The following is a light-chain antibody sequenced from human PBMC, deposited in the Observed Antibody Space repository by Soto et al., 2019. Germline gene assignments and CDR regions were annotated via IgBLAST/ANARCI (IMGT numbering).Light chain of an antibody. Sequence: EIVLTQSPGTLSLSPGERATLSCRASQSVSSSYLAWYQQKPGQAPRLLIYGASSRATGIPDRFSGSGSGTDFTLTISRLEAEDFAVYYWQQYGRSPFTFGPETKVHIK. CDR2: GAS. J-gene: IGKJ3*01. CDR1: QSVSSSY. V-gene: IGKV3-20*01. CDR3: QQYGRSPFT.